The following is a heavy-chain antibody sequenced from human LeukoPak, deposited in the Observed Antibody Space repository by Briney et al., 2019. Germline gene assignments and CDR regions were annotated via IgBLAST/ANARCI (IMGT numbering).Heavy chain of an antibody. CDR3: AKSDGDYFRYYYYGMDV. D-gene: IGHD4-17*01. CDR2: ISGSGGST. CDR1: GFTFSSYA. Sequence: GGSPRLSCAASGFTFSSYAMSWVRQAPGKGLEWVSAISGSGGSTYYADSVKGRFTISRDNSKNTLYLQMNSLRAEDTAVYYCAKSDGDYFRYYYYGMDVWGQGTTVTVSS. J-gene: IGHJ6*02. V-gene: IGHV3-23*01.